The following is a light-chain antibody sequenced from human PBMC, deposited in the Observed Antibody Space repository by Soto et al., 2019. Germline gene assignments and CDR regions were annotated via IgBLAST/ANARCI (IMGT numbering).Light chain of an antibody. Sequence: EIALTQSPGTLSLSPGERATLSCRASQSVSSSYLAWYQQKPGQAPRLLIYGASGRATGIPDRFSGSGSGTDFTLTISRLEPEDFAVYYCEQYGSSPPVTFGQGTRREIK. J-gene: IGKJ5*01. CDR1: QSVSSSY. CDR3: EQYGSSPPVT. CDR2: GAS. V-gene: IGKV3-20*01.